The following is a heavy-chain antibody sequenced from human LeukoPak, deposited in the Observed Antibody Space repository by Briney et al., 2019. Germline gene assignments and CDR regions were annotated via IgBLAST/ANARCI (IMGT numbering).Heavy chain of an antibody. V-gene: IGHV3-30*04. CDR2: ISYDGSNK. D-gene: IGHD3-16*02. Sequence: PGRSLRLSRAASGFTFSSYAMHWVRQAPGKGLEWVAVISYDGSNKYYADSVKGRFTISRDNSKNTLYLQMNSLRAEDTAVYYCARWSSDYVWGSYRHTSFDAFDIWGQGTMVTVSS. J-gene: IGHJ3*02. CDR1: GFTFSSYA. CDR3: ARWSSDYVWGSYRHTSFDAFDI.